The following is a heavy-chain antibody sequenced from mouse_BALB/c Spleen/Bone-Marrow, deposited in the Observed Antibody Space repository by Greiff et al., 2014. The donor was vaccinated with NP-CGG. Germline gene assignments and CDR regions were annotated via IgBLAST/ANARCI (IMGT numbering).Heavy chain of an antibody. D-gene: IGHD1-1*02. Sequence: EVQLVESGGGLVQPGGSRKLSCAASGFTFSSFGMHWVRQAPEKGLEWVAYISSGSTAICYADTVKGRFTISRDNPKNTLFLQMTSLRSEDTAMYYCARGGRWEGFDVWGAGTTVTVSS. V-gene: IGHV5-17*02. J-gene: IGHJ1*01. CDR2: ISSGSTAI. CDR3: ARGGRWEGFDV. CDR1: GFTFSSFG.